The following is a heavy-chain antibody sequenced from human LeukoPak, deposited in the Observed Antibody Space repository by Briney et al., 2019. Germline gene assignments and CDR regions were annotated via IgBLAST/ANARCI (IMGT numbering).Heavy chain of an antibody. Sequence: GGSLRLSCAASGFSFSSYYMSWVRQAPGKGLEWVAVIWYDGSNKYYADSVKGRFTISRDNSKNTLYLQMNSLRAEDTAVYYCARNDYGDYGRPFFYWGQGTLVTVSS. CDR3: ARNDYGDYGRPFFY. CDR2: IWYDGSNK. V-gene: IGHV3-33*01. D-gene: IGHD4-17*01. J-gene: IGHJ4*02. CDR1: GFSFSSYY.